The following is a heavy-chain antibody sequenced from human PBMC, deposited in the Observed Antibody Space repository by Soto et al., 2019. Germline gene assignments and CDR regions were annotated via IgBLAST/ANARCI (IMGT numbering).Heavy chain of an antibody. D-gene: IGHD6-19*01. V-gene: IGHV4-39*01. J-gene: IGHJ5*02. CDR2: IYYSGST. Sequence: SETLSLTCTVSGGSISSSSYYWGWIRQPPGKGLEWIGSIYYSGSTYYNPSLKSRVTISVDTSKNQFSLKLSSVTAADTAVYYCARHRGFIAVARDNWFDPWGQGTLVTVSS. CDR3: ARHRGFIAVARDNWFDP. CDR1: GGSISSSSYY.